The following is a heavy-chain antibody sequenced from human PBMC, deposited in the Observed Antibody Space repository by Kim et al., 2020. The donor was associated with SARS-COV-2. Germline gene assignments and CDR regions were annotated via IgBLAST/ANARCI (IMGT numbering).Heavy chain of an antibody. CDR3: ARAYSSSGFPDY. D-gene: IGHD6-13*01. V-gene: IGHV3-48*03. J-gene: IGHJ4*02. Sequence: YYADSVKGRFTISRDNAKNSLYLQMNSLRAEDTAVYYCARAYSSSGFPDYWGQGTLVTVSS.